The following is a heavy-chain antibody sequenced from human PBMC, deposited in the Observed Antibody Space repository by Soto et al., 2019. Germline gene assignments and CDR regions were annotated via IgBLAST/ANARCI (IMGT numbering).Heavy chain of an antibody. D-gene: IGHD2-15*01. CDR2: ISSSSSYI. J-gene: IGHJ4*02. V-gene: IGHV3-21*01. CDR1: GFSFSNYN. Sequence: GGSLRLSCAASGFSFSNYNMNWVRQAPGKGLEWVSYISSSSSYIYYADPVKGRFTISRDNAKNSLYLQMNSLRAEDTALYYCARSGYCSGSSCYSDYWGLGTLVTVSS. CDR3: ARSGYCSGSSCYSDY.